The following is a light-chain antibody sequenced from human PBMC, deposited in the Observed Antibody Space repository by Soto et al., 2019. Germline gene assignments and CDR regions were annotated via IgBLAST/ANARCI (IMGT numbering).Light chain of an antibody. CDR1: ESLVHRNGNTF. J-gene: IGKJ2*01. CDR3: MQATQYPRT. V-gene: IGKV2-24*01. Sequence: DIVMTQSPLSSPVTLGQPASVSCRSSESLVHRNGNTFLSWLQQRPGQPPRLLIYMVSNRFSGVPDRFSGSGAGTDFTPRISRVEPEDVGVYYCMQATQYPRTFGQGTKLEI. CDR2: MVS.